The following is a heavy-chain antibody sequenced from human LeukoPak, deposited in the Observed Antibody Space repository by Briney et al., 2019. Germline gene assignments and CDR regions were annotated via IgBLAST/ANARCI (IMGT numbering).Heavy chain of an antibody. D-gene: IGHD4-17*01. CDR2: IYHSGST. Sequence: SETLSLTCVVSGGSISSGNWWSWVRQPPGKGLEWIGEIYHSGSTTYNPSLKSRVTISVDKSKNQFSLKVSSVTAADTAVFYCARDRGGYFDLWGRGTLVTVSS. J-gene: IGHJ2*01. V-gene: IGHV4-4*02. CDR3: ARDRGGYFDL. CDR1: GGSISSGNW.